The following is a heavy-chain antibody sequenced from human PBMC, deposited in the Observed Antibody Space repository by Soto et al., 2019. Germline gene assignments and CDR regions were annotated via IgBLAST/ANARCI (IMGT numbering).Heavy chain of an antibody. CDR1: GGTFSSYA. J-gene: IGHJ4*02. CDR2: IIPIFGTA. D-gene: IGHD1-26*01. Sequence: QVQLVQSGAEVKKPGSSVKVSCTASGGTFSSYAISWVRQAPGQGLEWMGGIIPIFGTANYAQKFQGRVTITADESTSTAYMELSSLRSEDTAVYYCASVGAVGASVGEDYWGQGTLVTVSS. CDR3: ASVGAVGASVGEDY. V-gene: IGHV1-69*01.